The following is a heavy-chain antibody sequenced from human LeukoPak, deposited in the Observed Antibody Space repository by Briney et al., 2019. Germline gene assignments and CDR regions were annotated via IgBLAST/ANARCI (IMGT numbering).Heavy chain of an antibody. CDR2: TYSGGST. Sequence: GGSLRLSCAASGFIFSDYGMHWVRQAPGKGLEWVSLTYSGGSTYYADSVKGRFTISRDNSKNTLYLQMNSLRAEDTALYYCAREDDYTHYYGMDVWGQGTTVTVSS. CDR3: AREDDYTHYYGMDV. J-gene: IGHJ6*02. D-gene: IGHD4-11*01. V-gene: IGHV3-53*01. CDR1: GFIFSDYG.